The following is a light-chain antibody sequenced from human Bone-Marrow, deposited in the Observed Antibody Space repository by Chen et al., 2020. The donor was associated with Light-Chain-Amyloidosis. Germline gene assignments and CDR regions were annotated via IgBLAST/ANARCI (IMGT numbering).Light chain of an antibody. CDR2: WAS. CDR1: QSLLSSSTNKNY. V-gene: IGKV4-1*01. CDR3: QQYYDAPLT. J-gene: IGKJ4*01. Sequence: DIVMTQSPDSLAVSLGERATINCQSSQSLLSSSTNKNYLAWYQQKPGQPPKLLIYWASTRESVVPDRFSGSGSWTDFTLSISGLQAEDVAVYYCQQYYDAPLTFGGGTKVEIK.